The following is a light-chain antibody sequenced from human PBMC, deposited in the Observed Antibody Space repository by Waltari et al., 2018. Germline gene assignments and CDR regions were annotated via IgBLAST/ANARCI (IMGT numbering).Light chain of an antibody. CDR1: QGINNY. V-gene: IGKV1-27*01. CDR3: QKYNSAPWT. Sequence: DIQLTQSPSSLAASVGDSVTITCRASQGINNYLAWYQQKPGKVPNVLIYDASTVQSGVPSRFSGSGSGTDFTLTISSLQPEDVATYYCQKYNSAPWTFGQGTKVEIK. CDR2: DAS. J-gene: IGKJ1*01.